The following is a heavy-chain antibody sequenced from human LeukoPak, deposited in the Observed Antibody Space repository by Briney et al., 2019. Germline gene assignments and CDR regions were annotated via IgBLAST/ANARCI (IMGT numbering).Heavy chain of an antibody. D-gene: IGHD6-13*01. CDR2: ISGSGGST. CDR3: ARNHSSSWYYYYYYMDV. J-gene: IGHJ6*03. Sequence: GGTLRLSCAASGFTFSSYGMSWVRQAPGKGLEWVSAISGSGGSTYYADSVKGRFTISRDNAKNSLYLQMNSLRAEDTALYYCARNHSSSWYYYYYYMDVWGKGTTVTVSS. CDR1: GFTFSSYG. V-gene: IGHV3-23*01.